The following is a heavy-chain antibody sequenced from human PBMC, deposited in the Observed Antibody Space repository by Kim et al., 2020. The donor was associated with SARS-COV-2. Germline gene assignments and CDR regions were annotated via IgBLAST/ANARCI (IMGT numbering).Heavy chain of an antibody. J-gene: IGHJ4*02. Sequence: YADSVKGRFTTSRDNAKNSLYLQMNSLRAEDTAVDYCASWGIWFGELSDYWGQGTLVTVSS. CDR3: ASWGIWFGELSDY. D-gene: IGHD3-10*01. V-gene: IGHV3-11*03.